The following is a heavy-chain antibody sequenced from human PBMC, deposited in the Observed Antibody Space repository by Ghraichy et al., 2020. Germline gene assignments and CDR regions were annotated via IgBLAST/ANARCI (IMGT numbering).Heavy chain of an antibody. Sequence: ASVKVSCKASGYTFTSYAMHWVRQAPGQRLEWMGWINAGNGNTKYSQKFQGRVTITRDTSASTAYMELSSLRSEDTAVYYCARAPRMEWLVRRYNWFDPWGQGTLVTVSS. D-gene: IGHD6-19*01. CDR1: GYTFTSYA. J-gene: IGHJ5*02. V-gene: IGHV1-3*01. CDR2: INAGNGNT. CDR3: ARAPRMEWLVRRYNWFDP.